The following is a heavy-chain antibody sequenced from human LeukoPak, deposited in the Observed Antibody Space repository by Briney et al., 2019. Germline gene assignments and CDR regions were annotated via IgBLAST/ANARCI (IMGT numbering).Heavy chain of an antibody. J-gene: IGHJ4*02. Sequence: GGSLRLSCAASGFTFSSYAMSWVRQAPGKGLEWVANIKQDGSEKYYVDSVKGRFTISRDNAKKSLYLQMNSLRAEDTAVYYCAKGDTTWELPHDCWGQGTLVTVSS. V-gene: IGHV3-7*03. CDR3: AKGDTTWELPHDC. D-gene: IGHD1-26*01. CDR2: IKQDGSEK. CDR1: GFTFSSYA.